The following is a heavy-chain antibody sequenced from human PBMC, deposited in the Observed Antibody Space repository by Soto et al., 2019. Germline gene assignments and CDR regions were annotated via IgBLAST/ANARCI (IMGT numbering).Heavy chain of an antibody. CDR3: EKGEALDY. Sequence: HPWGSLLVSCASSVFTFSSYGMHWVRQAPGKGLEWVAVISYDGSNKYYADSVKGRFTISRDNSKNTLFLQMNSLRAEDTAVYYCEKGEALDYWGQGTMVTVSS. V-gene: IGHV3-30*18. J-gene: IGHJ4*02. CDR2: ISYDGSNK. D-gene: IGHD1-26*01. CDR1: VFTFSSYG.